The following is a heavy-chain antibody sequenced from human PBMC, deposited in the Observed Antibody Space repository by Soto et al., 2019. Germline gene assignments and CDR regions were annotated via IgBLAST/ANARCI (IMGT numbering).Heavy chain of an antibody. J-gene: IGHJ4*02. CDR3: AKAPQKWSGPSGVNY. Sequence: GGSLRLSCAASGFTFSSYAMSWVSQAPGKGLEWVSAISGSGGSTYYADSVKGRFTISRDNSKNTLYLQMNSLRAEDTAVYYCAKAPQKWSGPSGVNYWGQGTLVTVSS. V-gene: IGHV3-23*01. CDR2: ISGSGGST. CDR1: GFTFSSYA. D-gene: IGHD2-15*01.